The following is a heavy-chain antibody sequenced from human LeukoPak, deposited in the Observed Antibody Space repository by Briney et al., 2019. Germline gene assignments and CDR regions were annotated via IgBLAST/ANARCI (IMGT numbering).Heavy chain of an antibody. D-gene: IGHD1-26*01. CDR3: AKDRSGSLDY. Sequence: GGSLILSCAAFGFSFSSDLMHWVRQAPGKGLVWVSHINSDGRSTRYADSVKGRFTISRDNAKNTLYLQMNSLRAEDTAVYYCAKDRSGSLDYWGQGTLVTVSS. V-gene: IGHV3-74*01. CDR2: INSDGRST. J-gene: IGHJ4*02. CDR1: GFSFSSDL.